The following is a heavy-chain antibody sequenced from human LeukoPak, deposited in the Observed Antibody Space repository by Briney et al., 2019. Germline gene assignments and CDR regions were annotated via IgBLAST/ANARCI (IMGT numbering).Heavy chain of an antibody. J-gene: IGHJ4*02. CDR1: GFTFSSYW. V-gene: IGHV3-74*01. CDR2: INTDGSST. CDR3: ASGLDGDYAPCDY. D-gene: IGHD4-17*01. Sequence: GGSLRLSCAASGFTFSSYWMHWVRQAPGKGLVWVSRINTDGSSTSYADSVKGRFTISRDNAKNTLYLQMNSLRAGDTAVYYCASGLDGDYAPCDYWGQGTLVTVSS.